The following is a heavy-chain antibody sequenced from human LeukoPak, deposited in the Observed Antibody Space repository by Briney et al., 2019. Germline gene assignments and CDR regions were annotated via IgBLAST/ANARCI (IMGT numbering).Heavy chain of an antibody. CDR2: IYYSGST. V-gene: IGHV4-31*03. D-gene: IGHD4-11*01. CDR1: GGSISSGGYY. CDR3: ARVYSNYVGPYYFDY. Sequence: SETLSLTCTVSGGSISSGGYYWSWIRQHPGKGLEWIGYIYYSGSTYYNPSLKSRVTISVDTSKNQFSLKLSSVTAADTAVYYCARVYSNYVGPYYFDYWGQGTLVTVSS. J-gene: IGHJ4*02.